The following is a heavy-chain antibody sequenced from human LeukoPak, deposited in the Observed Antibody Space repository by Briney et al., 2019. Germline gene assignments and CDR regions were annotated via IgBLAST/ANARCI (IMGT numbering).Heavy chain of an antibody. CDR1: ESTFGTFA. CDR3: ARVVYYDSSGLDY. J-gene: IGHJ4*02. V-gene: IGHV3-30-3*01. CDR2: ISYDGSNK. D-gene: IGHD3-22*01. Sequence: PGGSLSPSWEALESTFGTFAWHGVGRAQGRGRGGVAVISYDGSNKYYADSVKGRFTISRDNSKNTLYLQMNSLRAEDTAVYYCARVVYYDSSGLDYWGQGTLVTVSS.